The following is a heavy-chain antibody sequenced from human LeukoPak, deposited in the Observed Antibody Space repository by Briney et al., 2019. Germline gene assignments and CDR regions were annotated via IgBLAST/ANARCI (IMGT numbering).Heavy chain of an antibody. D-gene: IGHD3-22*01. CDR3: ARAPERNYYDSSGYDY. CDR2: LYTSGGA. Sequence: SETLSLTCTVSGGSISGYYWSWIRQPAGEGLEWIGRLYTSGGANYNPSLKSRVTMSVDTSKNQFSLKLSSVTAADTAVYYCARAPERNYYDSSGYDYWGQGTLVTVSS. CDR1: GGSISGYY. J-gene: IGHJ4*02. V-gene: IGHV4-4*07.